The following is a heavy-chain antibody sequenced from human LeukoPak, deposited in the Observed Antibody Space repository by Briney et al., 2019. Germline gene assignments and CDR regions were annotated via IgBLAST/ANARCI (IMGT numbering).Heavy chain of an antibody. CDR3: AKDLALVVVPAAHPFSYYYYGMDV. J-gene: IGHJ6*02. Sequence: GGSLRLSCAASGFTFSSYAMSWVRQAPGKGLEWVSAISGSGGSTYYADSVKGRFTISRDNSKNTLYLQMNSLRAEDTAVYYCAKDLALVVVPAAHPFSYYYYGMDVWGQGTTVTVSS. V-gene: IGHV3-23*01. CDR1: GFTFSSYA. D-gene: IGHD2-2*01. CDR2: ISGSGGST.